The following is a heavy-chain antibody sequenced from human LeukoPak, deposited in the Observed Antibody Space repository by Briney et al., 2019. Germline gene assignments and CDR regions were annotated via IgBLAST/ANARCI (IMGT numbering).Heavy chain of an antibody. J-gene: IGHJ3*02. Sequence: ASVKVSCKASGGTFSSYAISWVRQAPGQGLEWMGGIIPIFGTANYAQKFQGRVTITADESTSTAYMELSSLRSEDTAVYYCARVKFGGSYLGAFDIWGQGTMVTVSS. CDR2: IIPIFGTA. CDR3: ARVKFGGSYLGAFDI. V-gene: IGHV1-69*13. D-gene: IGHD1-26*01. CDR1: GGTFSSYA.